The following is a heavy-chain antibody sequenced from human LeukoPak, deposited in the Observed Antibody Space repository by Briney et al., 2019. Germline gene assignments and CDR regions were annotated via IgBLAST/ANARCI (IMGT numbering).Heavy chain of an antibody. V-gene: IGHV1-2*02. Sequence: GASVKVSCKASGYTFTGYYIHWVRQAPGQGLEWMGWIYPYSGDTNYAQNFQGRVTMTRDTSTSTAYMELRSLRSDDTAVYYCARDPGTGSRHFDYWGQGTLVTVSS. J-gene: IGHJ4*02. CDR1: GYTFTGYY. CDR3: ARDPGTGSRHFDY. CDR2: IYPYSGDT. D-gene: IGHD1-7*01.